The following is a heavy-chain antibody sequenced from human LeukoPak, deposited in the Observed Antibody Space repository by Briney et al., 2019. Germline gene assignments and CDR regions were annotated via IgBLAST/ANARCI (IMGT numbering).Heavy chain of an antibody. CDR2: INPNSGGT. CDR3: ARGGLLWFGESPYYFDY. CDR1: GYTFTGYY. D-gene: IGHD3-10*01. V-gene: IGHV1-2*02. J-gene: IGHJ4*02. Sequence: ASVKVSCKASGYTFTGYYMHWVRQAPGQGLEWMGWINPNSGGTNYAQKFQGRVTMTRDTSISTAYMGLSRLRSDDTAVYYCARGGLLWFGESPYYFDYWGQGTLVTVSS.